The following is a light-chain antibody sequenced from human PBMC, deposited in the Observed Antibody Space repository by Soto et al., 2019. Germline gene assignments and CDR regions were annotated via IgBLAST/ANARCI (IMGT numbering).Light chain of an antibody. CDR2: RTN. CDR3: ATWDDGLNGLV. CDR1: SSNIGSNT. J-gene: IGLJ2*01. Sequence: QSVLTQPLSASGTPGQRVTISCSGSSSNIGSNTVTWYRQLPGTAPKLLIFRTNQRPSGVPDRFSSSKSGTSASLAISGLQSEDEADYHCATWDDGLNGLVFGGGTKVTVL. V-gene: IGLV1-44*01.